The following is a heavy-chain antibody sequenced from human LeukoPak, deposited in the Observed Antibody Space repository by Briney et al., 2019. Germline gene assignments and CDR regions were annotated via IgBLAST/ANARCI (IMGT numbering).Heavy chain of an antibody. D-gene: IGHD3-22*01. CDR2: IIPIFDMI. CDR3: ARNPEYDSPGYLSGYFDS. J-gene: IGHJ4*02. V-gene: IGHV1-69*04. CDR1: GGSFDSYA. Sequence: GASVKVSCKASGGSFDSYAISWVRQAPGQGLEWMGRIIPIFDMINYAQNFQGRVTITADKSTTTVFLELSSLRSEDTALFFCARNPEYDSPGYLSGYFDSWGQGTLVTVSA.